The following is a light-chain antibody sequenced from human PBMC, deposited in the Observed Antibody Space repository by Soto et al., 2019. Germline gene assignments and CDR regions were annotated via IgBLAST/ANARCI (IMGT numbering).Light chain of an antibody. CDR3: QQCGSSST. Sequence: EIVLTQSPGTLSLSPGDRATLSCRAGQAFSNSFLSWFKQIPGQAPRLLIYGASMRATGIPDRLSGSGSGTEFPLTISRMEPEDFAVYYCQQCGSSSTFGHGTRLEIK. V-gene: IGKV3-20*01. J-gene: IGKJ5*01. CDR2: GAS. CDR1: QAFSNSF.